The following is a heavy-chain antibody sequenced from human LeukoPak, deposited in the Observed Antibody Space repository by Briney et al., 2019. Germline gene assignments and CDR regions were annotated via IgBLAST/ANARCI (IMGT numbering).Heavy chain of an antibody. CDR3: ARATWYGGNPSGAFDI. Sequence: SGGSTDYAQKFQGRVTMTRDTSTTTVYMELSSLRSEDTAVYYCARATWYGGNPSGAFDIWSQGTMVTVSS. V-gene: IGHV1-46*01. J-gene: IGHJ3*02. D-gene: IGHD4/OR15-4a*01. CDR2: SGGST.